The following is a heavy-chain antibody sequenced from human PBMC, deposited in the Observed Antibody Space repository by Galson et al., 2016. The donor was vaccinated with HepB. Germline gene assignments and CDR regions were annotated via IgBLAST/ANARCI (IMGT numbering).Heavy chain of an antibody. CDR1: GYSFTSYW. Sequence: QSGAEVKKPGESLKISCKGSGYSFTSYWVGWVRQMPGKGLEWMGIIYPGNSDTRYSPSFQGQVSISADKSIRTAYLQWSSLKASDTAMNYCARLGRVKDNWNYSDYYYHYIDVWGKGTTVTVSS. D-gene: IGHD1-7*01. CDR2: IYPGNSDT. J-gene: IGHJ6*03. CDR3: ARLGRVKDNWNYSDYYYHYIDV. V-gene: IGHV5-51*01.